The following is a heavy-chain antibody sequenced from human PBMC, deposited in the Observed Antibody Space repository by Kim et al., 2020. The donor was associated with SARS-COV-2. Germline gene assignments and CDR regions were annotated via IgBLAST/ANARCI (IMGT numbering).Heavy chain of an antibody. CDR2: IKQDGSEK. CDR1: GFTFSAFW. Sequence: GGSLRLSCAASGFTFSAFWMSWVRQAPGKGLEWVANIKQDGSEKSDVDSVNGLITFSGDNANKSLYQQNNSLRADETADYYCARWRGGCKHFEFWGQGT. CDR3: ARWRGGCKHFEF. J-gene: IGHJ4*02. D-gene: IGHD3-3*01. V-gene: IGHV3-7*01.